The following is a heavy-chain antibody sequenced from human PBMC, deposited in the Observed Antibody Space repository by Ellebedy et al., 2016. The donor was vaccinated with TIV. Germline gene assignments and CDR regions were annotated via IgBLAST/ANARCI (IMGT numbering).Heavy chain of an antibody. V-gene: IGHV1-3*01. CDR3: ARELYYYGSGLIVDYYGMDV. Sequence: AASVKVSCKASGYTFTSYAMHWVRQAPGQRLEWMGWINAGNGDTKYSQTFQGRVTITRDTSASTAYMELSSLRSEDTAVYYCARELYYYGSGLIVDYYGMDVWGQGTTVTVSS. CDR1: GYTFTSYA. CDR2: INAGNGDT. D-gene: IGHD3-10*01. J-gene: IGHJ6*02.